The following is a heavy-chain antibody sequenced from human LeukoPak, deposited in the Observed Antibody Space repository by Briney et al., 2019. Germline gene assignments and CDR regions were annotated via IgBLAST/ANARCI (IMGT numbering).Heavy chain of an antibody. CDR2: IRYDGSNK. Sequence: GGSLRLSCAASGFTFSSYGMHWVRQAPGKGRGWAAFIRYDGSNKYYADSGKGRFTISRDTSKNTLYMQMNSLRAADTAVYYCAKDPTHYRVWDDYDSTVLSYWGQGTLVAVSS. V-gene: IGHV3-30*02. D-gene: IGHD3-22*01. J-gene: IGHJ4*02. CDR1: GFTFSSYG. CDR3: AKDPTHYRVWDDYDSTVLSY.